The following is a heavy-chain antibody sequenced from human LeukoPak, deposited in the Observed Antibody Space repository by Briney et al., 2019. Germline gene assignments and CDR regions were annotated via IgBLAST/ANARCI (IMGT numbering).Heavy chain of an antibody. V-gene: IGHV1-69*13. CDR3: ARKDTAMDPDGYGAFDI. CDR2: IIPIFGTA. Sequence: SVKVSCKDSGGTFSSYAISWVRQAPGQGLEGIGGIIPIFGTANYAQKFQGRVTITADESTRTAYMELSSLRSEDTAVYYCARKDTAMDPDGYGAFDIWGQGRMVTVSS. D-gene: IGHD5-18*01. CDR1: GGTFSSYA. J-gene: IGHJ3*02.